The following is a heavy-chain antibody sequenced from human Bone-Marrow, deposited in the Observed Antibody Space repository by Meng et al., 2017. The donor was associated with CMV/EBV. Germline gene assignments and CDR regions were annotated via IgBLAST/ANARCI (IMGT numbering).Heavy chain of an antibody. V-gene: IGHV3-15*01. Sequence: GESLKISCAASGFTFSNAWMSWVRQAPGKGLEWVGRIKSKTDGGTTDYAAPVKGRFTISRDDSKNTLYLQMNSLRAEDTAVYYCAKTGAAVRSYSDSWGQGTLVTVSS. CDR1: GFTFSNAW. CDR3: AKTGAAVRSYSDS. D-gene: IGHD2-2*01. CDR2: IKSKTDGGTT. J-gene: IGHJ4*02.